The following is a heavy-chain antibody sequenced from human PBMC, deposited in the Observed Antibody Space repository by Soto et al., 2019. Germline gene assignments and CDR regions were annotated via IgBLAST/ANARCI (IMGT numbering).Heavy chain of an antibody. CDR2: IDWDDDK. CDR3: ARIYSTGIAAAGSRGFDP. Sequence: SGPTLVNPTQTLTLTCTFSGFSLSTSGMCVSWIRQPPGKALEWLALIDWDDDKYYSTSLKTRLTISKDTSKNQVVLTMTNMDPVDTATYYCARIYSTGIAAAGSRGFDPWGEGTLVTASS. CDR1: GFSLSTSGMC. J-gene: IGHJ5*02. V-gene: IGHV2-70*01. D-gene: IGHD6-13*01.